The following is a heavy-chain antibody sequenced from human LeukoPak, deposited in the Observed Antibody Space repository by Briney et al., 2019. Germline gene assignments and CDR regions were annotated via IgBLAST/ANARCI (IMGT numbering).Heavy chain of an antibody. CDR1: GYTFTGYY. CDR3: ARVTNMDTAMVDY. V-gene: IGHV1-2*02. J-gene: IGHJ4*02. D-gene: IGHD5-18*01. CDR2: INPNSGGT. Sequence: ASVKVSCKASGYTFTGYYMHWVRQAPGQGLEWMGWINPNSGGTNYAQKFQGRVTMTRDTSISTAYMELSRLRSDDTAVYYCARVTNMDTAMVDYWGQGTLVTVSS.